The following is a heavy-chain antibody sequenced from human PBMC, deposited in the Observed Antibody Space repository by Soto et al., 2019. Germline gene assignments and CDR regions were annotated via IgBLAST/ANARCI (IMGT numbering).Heavy chain of an antibody. CDR1: GFTFNSYW. CDR2: INNDGGST. V-gene: IGHV3-74*01. J-gene: IGHJ4*02. CDR3: ARAVQLQSFDY. D-gene: IGHD5-18*01. Sequence: EVQLVESGGGLVQPGGSLRLSCAASGFTFNSYWMHWVRQAPGKGLVWVSRINNDGGSTSYADSVKGRFTISRDNAKNTLYLQMNSLRAEDTAVYYCARAVQLQSFDYWGPGTLVTVSS.